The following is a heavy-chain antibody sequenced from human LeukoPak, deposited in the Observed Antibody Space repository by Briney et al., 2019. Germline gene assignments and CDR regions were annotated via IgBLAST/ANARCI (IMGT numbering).Heavy chain of an antibody. V-gene: IGHV4-59*11. Sequence: SETLSLTCTVSGASLNGHYWSWIRQPPGKTLEWIGYIFGSGNSDYNPSLKRRVTMSLETSRNQFSLKLSSVTAADTALYYCASRPPGSTWYGVFDYWSQGMLVTVSS. D-gene: IGHD6-13*01. CDR2: IFGSGNS. CDR3: ASRPPGSTWYGVFDY. J-gene: IGHJ4*02. CDR1: GASLNGHY.